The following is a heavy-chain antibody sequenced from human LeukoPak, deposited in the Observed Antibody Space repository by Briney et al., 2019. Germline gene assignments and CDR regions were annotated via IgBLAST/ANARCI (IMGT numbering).Heavy chain of an antibody. D-gene: IGHD1-1*01. V-gene: IGHV1-24*01. CDR2: FDTEDGET. J-gene: IGHJ3*02. CDR1: AYTLTELP. Sequence: ASVKVSCKVFAYTLTELPIHWVRQAPGKGREWGGDFDTEDGETTYAQKFQGRVTMTEDTSTDTAYMEVSGLRSEDTAVYYCATRTTGTTDALDIWGQGTMVTVSS. CDR3: ATRTTGTTDALDI.